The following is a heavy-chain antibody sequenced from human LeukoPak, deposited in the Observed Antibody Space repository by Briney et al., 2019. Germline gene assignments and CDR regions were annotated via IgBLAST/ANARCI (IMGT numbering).Heavy chain of an antibody. CDR2: IHHTGNT. J-gene: IGHJ5*02. V-gene: IGHV4-38-2*02. D-gene: IGHD3-22*01. CDR3: VNSKSNYEAVS. Sequence: SSETLSLTCTVSGSSITTYTHWGWIRQSPGMGLEWIASIHHTGNTYYNPSLESRVTISIDTSKNQFSLEVRSVTAADTAFYFCVNSKSNYEAVSWGPGTLVTVSS. CDR1: GSSITTYTH.